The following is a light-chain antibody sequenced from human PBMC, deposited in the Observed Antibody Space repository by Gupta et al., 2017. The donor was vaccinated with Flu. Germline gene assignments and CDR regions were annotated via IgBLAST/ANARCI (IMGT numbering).Light chain of an antibody. Sequence: SSLSASVGDIVTITCRASQSISRYLNWYQHKPGRAPRLLIYAASSLQSVVPSRFRCCGSGTDFTLTISNRQPEDFATYYCQQSYNTPLFTFGHGTKVDIK. CDR1: QSISRY. V-gene: IGKV1-39*01. J-gene: IGKJ3*01. CDR2: AAS. CDR3: QQSYNTPLFT.